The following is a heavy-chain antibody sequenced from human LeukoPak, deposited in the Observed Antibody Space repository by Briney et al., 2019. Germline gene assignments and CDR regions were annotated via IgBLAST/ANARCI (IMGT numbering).Heavy chain of an antibody. CDR1: GFTFSSYG. CDR3: AKTYSSSWYFDC. J-gene: IGHJ4*02. D-gene: IGHD6-13*01. Sequence: GGSLRLSCAASGFTFSSYGMHWVRQAPGKGLGWVAFIRDDGSNKLYADSVKGRFTISRDNSKNTLYLQMNSLRAEDTAAYYCAKTYSSSWYFDCWGQGTLVTVSS. V-gene: IGHV3-30*02. CDR2: IRDDGSNK.